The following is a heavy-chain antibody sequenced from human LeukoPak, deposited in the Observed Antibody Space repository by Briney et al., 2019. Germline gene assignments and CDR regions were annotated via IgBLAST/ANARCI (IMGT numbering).Heavy chain of an antibody. J-gene: IGHJ4*02. D-gene: IGHD3-10*01. CDR1: GYTLTELS. CDR3: ATEARITMVRGVNPFDY. CDR2: FDPEDGET. V-gene: IGHV1-24*01. Sequence: EASVKVSCKVSGYTLTELSMHWVRQAPGKGLEWMGGFDPEDGETIYAQKFQGRVTMTEDTSTDTAYMELSSLRSEDTAVYYCATEARITMVRGVNPFDYWGQGTLVTVSS.